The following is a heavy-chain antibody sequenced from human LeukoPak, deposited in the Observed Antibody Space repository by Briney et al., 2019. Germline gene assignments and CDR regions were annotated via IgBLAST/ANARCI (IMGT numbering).Heavy chain of an antibody. CDR2: ISSSSSTI. V-gene: IGHV3-48*04. J-gene: IGHJ4*02. Sequence: PGGSLRLSCAASGFTFSSYSMDWVRQAPGKGLEWVSCISSSSSTIYYADSVKGRFTISRDNAKNSLYLQMNSLRAEDTAVYYCARDLGPYYYGSGSYGNSDYWGQGTLVTVSS. CDR3: ARDLGPYYYGSGSYGNSDY. CDR1: GFTFSSYS. D-gene: IGHD3-10*01.